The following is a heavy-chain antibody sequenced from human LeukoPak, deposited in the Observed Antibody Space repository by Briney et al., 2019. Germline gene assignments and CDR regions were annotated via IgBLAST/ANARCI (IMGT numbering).Heavy chain of an antibody. J-gene: IGHJ5*02. CDR2: IYYSGST. CDR1: GGSISSSSYY. Sequence: SETLSLTCTVSGGSISSSSYYWGWIRQPPGKGLEWIGSIYYSGSTYYNPSLKSRVTMSVDTSKNQFSLKLSSVTAADTAVYYCARDKPTAYSSSWYYPYNWFDPWGQGTLVTVSS. CDR3: ARDKPTAYSSSWYYPYNWFDP. D-gene: IGHD6-13*01. V-gene: IGHV4-39*07.